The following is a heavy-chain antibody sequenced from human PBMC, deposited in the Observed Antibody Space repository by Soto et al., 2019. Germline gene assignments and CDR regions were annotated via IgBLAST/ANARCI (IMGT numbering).Heavy chain of an antibody. CDR1: GFTFTNAW. D-gene: IGHD2-15*01. Sequence: EVQLVESGGGLVKPGVSLRLSCAASGFTFTNAWMNWVRQAPGKGLEWVGRIKSKTDGGTADYAAPVKGRFTISRDDSRPARYLEMNSLKAEGRAVYYVTTGGVGAAAKGDYCYAVDVWGRGTRVTVPS. V-gene: IGHV3-15*07. CDR2: IKSKTDGGTA. J-gene: IGHJ6*01. CDR3: TTGGVGAAAKGDYCYAVDV.